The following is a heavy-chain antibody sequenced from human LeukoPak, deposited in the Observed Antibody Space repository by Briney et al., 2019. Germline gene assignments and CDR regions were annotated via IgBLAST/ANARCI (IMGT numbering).Heavy chain of an antibody. CDR3: ARGGSGSYRDFDY. Sequence: QPGGSLRLSCAASGFIFSNYNMNWVRQAPGKGLEWVSYISSSSSSIYYADSVKGRFTISRDNAKNSLYLQMNRLRDEDTAVYYCARGGSGSYRDFDYWGQGTLVTVSS. D-gene: IGHD1-26*01. CDR2: ISSSSSSI. CDR1: GFIFSNYN. J-gene: IGHJ4*02. V-gene: IGHV3-48*02.